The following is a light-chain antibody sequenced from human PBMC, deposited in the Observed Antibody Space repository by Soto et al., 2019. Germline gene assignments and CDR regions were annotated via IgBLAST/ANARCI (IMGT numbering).Light chain of an antibody. CDR2: DAS. CDR1: QDISNY. J-gene: IGKJ4*01. CDR3: QQYDNLPLT. Sequence: DIQMTQSPSSLSASVGDRVTITCQARQDISNYLNWYQQKPVKAPKLLIYDASNLETGVPSRFSGSGSGTDFTFTISSLQPEDIETYYCQQYDNLPLTFGGGTKVEIK. V-gene: IGKV1-33*01.